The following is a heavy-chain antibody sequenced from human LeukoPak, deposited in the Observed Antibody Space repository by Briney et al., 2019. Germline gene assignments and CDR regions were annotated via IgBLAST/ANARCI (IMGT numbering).Heavy chain of an antibody. Sequence: ASVKVSCKASGYTFTSYGISWVRQAPGQGLEWMGWISAYNANTNYAQKLQGRVTMTTDTSTSTAYMELRSLRSDDTAVYYCAREEWYSSSFGRYYGMDVWGQGTTVTVSS. CDR1: GYTFTSYG. J-gene: IGHJ6*02. V-gene: IGHV1-18*01. CDR3: AREEWYSSSFGRYYGMDV. CDR2: ISAYNANT. D-gene: IGHD6-13*01.